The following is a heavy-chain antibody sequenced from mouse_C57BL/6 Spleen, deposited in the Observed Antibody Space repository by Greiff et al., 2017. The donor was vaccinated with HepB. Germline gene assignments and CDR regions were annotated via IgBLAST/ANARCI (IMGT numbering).Heavy chain of an antibody. CDR2: INYDGSST. CDR3: ARDEGGGAMDY. CDR1: GFTFSDYY. V-gene: IGHV5-16*01. J-gene: IGHJ4*01. Sequence: EVKLVESEGGLVQPGSSMKLSCTASGFTFSDYYMAWVRQVPEKGLEWVANINYDGSSTYYLDSLKSRFIISRDNAKNILYLQMSSLKSEDTATYYCARDEGGGAMDYWGQGTSVTVSS.